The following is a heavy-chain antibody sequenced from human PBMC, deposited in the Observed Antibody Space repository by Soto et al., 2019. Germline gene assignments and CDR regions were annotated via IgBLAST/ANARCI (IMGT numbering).Heavy chain of an antibody. CDR3: ATVYGDFLDAFDI. CDR2: IIPILGIA. J-gene: IGHJ3*02. Sequence: QVQLVQSGAEVKKPGSSVKVSCKASGGTFSSYTISWVRQAPGQGLEWMGRIIPILGIANYAQKFQGRVTITADKSTSTAYMELSSLRSEDTAVYYCATVYGDFLDAFDIWGQGTMVTVSS. D-gene: IGHD4-17*01. V-gene: IGHV1-69*02. CDR1: GGTFSSYT.